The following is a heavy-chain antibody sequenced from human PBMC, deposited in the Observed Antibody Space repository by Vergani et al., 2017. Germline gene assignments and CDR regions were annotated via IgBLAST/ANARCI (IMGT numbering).Heavy chain of an antibody. V-gene: IGHV4-39*07. Sequence: QLQLQESGPGLVKPSETLSLTCTVSGGSISSSSYYWGWIRQPPGKGLEWIGNIYYSGSTYYNPSLKSRVTISVDTSKNQFSLKLSSVTAADTAVYYCARGLYYYDSSGYLGYYFDYWGQGTLVTVSS. D-gene: IGHD3-22*01. CDR1: GGSISSSSYY. J-gene: IGHJ4*02. CDR2: IYYSGST. CDR3: ARGLYYYDSSGYLGYYFDY.